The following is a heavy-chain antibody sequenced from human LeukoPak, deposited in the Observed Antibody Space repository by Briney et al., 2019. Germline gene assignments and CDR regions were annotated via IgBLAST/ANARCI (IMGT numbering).Heavy chain of an antibody. CDR1: GFTFSSYG. Sequence: GGSLRLSCAASGFTFSSYGMHWVRQAPGKGLEWVAVIWYDGSNKYYADSVKGRFTISRDNSKNTLYLQMNSLRAEDTAVYYCARFRGDMVGGYYYYGMDVWGKGTTVTVSS. D-gene: IGHD3-16*01. V-gene: IGHV3-33*01. CDR2: IWYDGSNK. CDR3: ARFRGDMVGGYYYYGMDV. J-gene: IGHJ6*04.